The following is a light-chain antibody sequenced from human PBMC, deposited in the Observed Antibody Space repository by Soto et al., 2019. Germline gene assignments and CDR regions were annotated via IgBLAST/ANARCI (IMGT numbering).Light chain of an antibody. Sequence: QSVLTQPPSASGSPGQSVTISCTGTSSDIGGYDYVSWYQQHPGKVPNLLIYEVSKRPSGVPDRFSGSKSGKTASLTVSGLQAEDEAAYYCSSYTGTKNLLFGGGTKVTVL. CDR2: EVS. J-gene: IGLJ2*01. V-gene: IGLV2-8*01. CDR1: SSDIGGYDY. CDR3: SSYTGTKNLL.